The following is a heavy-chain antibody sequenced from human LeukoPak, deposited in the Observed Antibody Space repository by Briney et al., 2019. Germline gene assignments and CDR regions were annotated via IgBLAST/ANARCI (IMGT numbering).Heavy chain of an antibody. J-gene: IGHJ4*02. CDR1: GYTFTSYG. V-gene: IGHV1-18*04. CDR3: ARVANYDILTGYWDY. CDR2: ISAYNGNT. D-gene: IGHD3-9*01. Sequence: ASAKVSCKASGYTFTSYGISWVRQAPGQGLEWMGWISAYNGNTNYAQKLQGRVTMTTDTSTSTAYMELRSLRSDDTAVYYCARVANYDILTGYWDYWGQGTLVTVSS.